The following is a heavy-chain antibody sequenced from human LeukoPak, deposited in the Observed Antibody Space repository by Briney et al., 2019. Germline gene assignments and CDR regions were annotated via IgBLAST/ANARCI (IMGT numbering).Heavy chain of an antibody. CDR3: ARDDYSNRRPHYFDY. CDR2: MNPNSGNT. Sequence: ASVKVSCKASGYTFTSYDINWVRQATGQGLEWMGWMNPNSGNTGYAQKFQGRVTMTRDTSTSTVYMELSSLRSEDTAVYYCARDDYSNRRPHYFDYWGQGTLVTVSS. J-gene: IGHJ4*02. V-gene: IGHV1-8*01. CDR1: GYTFTSYD. D-gene: IGHD4-11*01.